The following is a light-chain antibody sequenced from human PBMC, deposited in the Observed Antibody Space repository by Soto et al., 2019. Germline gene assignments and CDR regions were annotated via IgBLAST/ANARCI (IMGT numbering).Light chain of an antibody. CDR3: SSYTSTSRYV. J-gene: IGLJ1*01. CDR1: SSDVGKYDR. V-gene: IGLV2-18*02. CDR2: EVT. Sequence: QSALTQPPSVSGSPGQSVTISCTGTSSDVGKYDRVSWYQQPPGTAPKLIIYEVTNRPSGVPARFSGSKSGNTASLTISGLKAEDEADYYCSSYTSTSRYVFGAATKLTVL.